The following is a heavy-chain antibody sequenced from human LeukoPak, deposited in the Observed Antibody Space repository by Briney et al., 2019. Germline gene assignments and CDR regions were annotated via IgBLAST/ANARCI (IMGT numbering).Heavy chain of an antibody. J-gene: IGHJ4*02. V-gene: IGHV1-18*04. CDR1: GYTFTTYG. Sequence: ASVTVSCKPSGYTFTTYGISWVRQAPGQGLEWMGRISAYNGNTDYAQKFRGRVTMTTDTSTSTAYMELRSLRSDDTAVYYCARDLDILTAYYSGYWGQGTLVTVSS. CDR3: ARDLDILTAYYSGY. D-gene: IGHD3-9*01. CDR2: ISAYNGNT.